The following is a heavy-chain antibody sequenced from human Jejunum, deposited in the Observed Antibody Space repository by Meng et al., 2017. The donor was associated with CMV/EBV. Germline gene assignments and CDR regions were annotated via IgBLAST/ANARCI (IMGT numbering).Heavy chain of an antibody. V-gene: IGHV3-7*01. D-gene: IGHD5-18*01. CDR3: ARDWGYSSFDY. CDR2: VKQDGSEK. J-gene: IGHJ4*02. CDR1: GFTVSSYW. Sequence: AAAGFTVSSYWLSWVRQAPGKGLEWVANVKQDGSEKYYVDSVKGRFTVSRDNAKNSLYLQMNSLRAEDTAVYYCARDWGYSSFDYWGQGALVTVSS.